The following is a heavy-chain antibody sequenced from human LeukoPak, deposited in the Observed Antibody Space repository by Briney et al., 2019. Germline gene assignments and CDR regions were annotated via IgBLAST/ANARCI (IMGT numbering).Heavy chain of an antibody. V-gene: IGHV3-33*05. CDR2: ISYDGTNK. CDR3: AKDSSSSNYYYGLDV. Sequence: GGSLRLSCAASGFPFSSYGMHWVRQAPGKGLEWLSFISYDGTNKYYADSVKGRFTISRDNSKNTLYLQMNSLRGDDTGMYFCAKDSSSSNYYYGLDVWGQGTTVTVSS. CDR1: GFPFSSYG. J-gene: IGHJ6*02. D-gene: IGHD6-13*01.